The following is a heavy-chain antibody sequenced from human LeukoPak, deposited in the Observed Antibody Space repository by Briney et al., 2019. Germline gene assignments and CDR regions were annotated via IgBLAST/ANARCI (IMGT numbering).Heavy chain of an antibody. CDR3: ALMESGIPPYGMDA. Sequence: GGSLRLSCAASGFTFSSYAMSWVRQAPGKGLEWVSAISGSGGSTYYADSVKGRFTISRDNPKNTLYLQMNSLRAEDTAVYYCALMESGIPPYGMDAWGQGTTVTVSS. CDR1: GFTFSSYA. J-gene: IGHJ6*02. V-gene: IGHV3-23*01. CDR2: ISGSGGST. D-gene: IGHD3-10*01.